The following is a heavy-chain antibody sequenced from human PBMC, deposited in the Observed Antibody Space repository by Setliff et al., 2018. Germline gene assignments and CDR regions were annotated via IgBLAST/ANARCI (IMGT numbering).Heavy chain of an antibody. D-gene: IGHD2-2*01. Sequence: GESLKISCKGSGYSFTTYWIGWVRQMPGKGLEWMGIIYPGDSDTRYSPSFQGQVTISRDDSKNTAYLQMNSLQSEDTAVYYCARRAVGMGLDVWGKGTTVTVSS. V-gene: IGHV5-51*01. CDR3: ARRAVGMGLDV. J-gene: IGHJ6*04. CDR2: IYPGDSDT. CDR1: GYSFTTYW.